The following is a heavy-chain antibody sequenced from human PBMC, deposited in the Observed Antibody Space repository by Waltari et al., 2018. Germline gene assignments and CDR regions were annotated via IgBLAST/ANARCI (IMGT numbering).Heavy chain of an antibody. J-gene: IGHJ6*03. D-gene: IGHD7-27*01. Sequence: STYYNPSLKSRVTISVDTSKNQFSLKLSSVTAADTAVYYCVRHRNWGDYYYYYYMDVWGKGTTVTVSS. CDR2: ST. CDR3: VRHRNWGDYYYYYYMDV. V-gene: IGHV4-39*01.